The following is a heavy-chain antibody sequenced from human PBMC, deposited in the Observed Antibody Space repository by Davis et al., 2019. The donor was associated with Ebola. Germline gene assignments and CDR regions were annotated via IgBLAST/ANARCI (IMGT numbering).Heavy chain of an antibody. Sequence: PSETLSLTCSVSGASISDFDWGWIRQPPGTGLEWIGYMYYSGSTNYKPSLESRVSMSVDTSNNQFSLKLSSVTAADTAVYYCARRMDRGVGYMDVWGKGTTVTVSS. CDR2: MYYSGST. D-gene: IGHD3-10*01. V-gene: IGHV4-59*08. J-gene: IGHJ6*03. CDR3: ARRMDRGVGYMDV. CDR1: GASISDFD.